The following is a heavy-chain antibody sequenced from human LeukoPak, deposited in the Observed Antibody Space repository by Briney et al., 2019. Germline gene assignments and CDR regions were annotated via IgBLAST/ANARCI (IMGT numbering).Heavy chain of an antibody. CDR1: GFTFSSYG. Sequence: GGSLRLSCAASGFTFSSYGMSWVRQAPGKGLEWVANIKQDGSEKYYVDSVKGRFTISRDNAKNSLYLHMNSLRADDTAVYFCAKNYRLLGNWGQGTLVTVSS. CDR2: IKQDGSEK. D-gene: IGHD5-24*01. J-gene: IGHJ4*02. V-gene: IGHV3-7*01. CDR3: AKNYRLLGN.